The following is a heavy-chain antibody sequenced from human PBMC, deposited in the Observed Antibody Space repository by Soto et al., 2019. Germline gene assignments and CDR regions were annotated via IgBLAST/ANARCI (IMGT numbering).Heavy chain of an antibody. CDR1: GASISSGGYY. D-gene: IGHD3-10*01. CDR3: ARDANRYASASDGMDV. V-gene: IGHV4-31*03. CDR2: IYYSGST. Sequence: PSETLSLTCTVSGASISSGGYYWSWTRHHPGKGLEWIGYIYYSGSTYYNPSLKSRVTMSVDTSKNQFSLKLSSVTAADTAVYYCARDANRYASASDGMDVWGQGPTVT. J-gene: IGHJ6*02.